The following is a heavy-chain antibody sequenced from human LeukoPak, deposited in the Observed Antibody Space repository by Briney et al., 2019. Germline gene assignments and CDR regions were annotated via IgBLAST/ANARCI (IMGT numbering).Heavy chain of an antibody. J-gene: IGHJ4*02. V-gene: IGHV3-21*04. CDR1: GFTFSGYS. D-gene: IGHD1-26*01. CDR2: FGTRSTSI. CDR3: ARGAGCRGIFDY. Sequence: PGGSLRLSCAASGFTFSGYSMNWIRQAPGKGLEWVSSFGTRSTSIYHAGSVKGRFAISRDNAKNSLYLQMNSLRAEDTAVYYCARGAGCRGIFDYWGQGDLVSVSS.